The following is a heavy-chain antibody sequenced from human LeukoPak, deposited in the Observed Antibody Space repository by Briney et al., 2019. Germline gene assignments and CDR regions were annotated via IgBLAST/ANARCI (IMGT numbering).Heavy chain of an antibody. Sequence: ASVKVSCKTSGYTFSNFGINWVRQAPGQGLEWMGWISTYNGNTNYAQKLQGRVTMTTDTSTSTAYMELRSLRSDDTAVYYCARNRGRLGEHVDYWGQGTLVTVSS. J-gene: IGHJ4*02. CDR1: GYTFSNFG. D-gene: IGHD3-16*01. CDR3: ARNRGRLGEHVDY. V-gene: IGHV1-18*01. CDR2: ISTYNGNT.